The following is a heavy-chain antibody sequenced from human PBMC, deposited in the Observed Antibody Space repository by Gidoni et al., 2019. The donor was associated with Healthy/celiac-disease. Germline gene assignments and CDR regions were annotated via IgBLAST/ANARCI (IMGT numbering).Heavy chain of an antibody. CDR1: GFTFSGYG. J-gene: IGHJ3*02. CDR3: ASITMVRGADI. Sequence: QVQLVESGGGVVQPGRSLRLSGAAAGFTFSGYGMHWVRQAPGKGLEWVAVIWYDGSNKYYADSVKGRFTISRDNSKNTLYLQMSSLRAEDTAVYYCASITMVRGADIWGQGTMVTVSS. D-gene: IGHD3-10*01. CDR2: IWYDGSNK. V-gene: IGHV3-33*01.